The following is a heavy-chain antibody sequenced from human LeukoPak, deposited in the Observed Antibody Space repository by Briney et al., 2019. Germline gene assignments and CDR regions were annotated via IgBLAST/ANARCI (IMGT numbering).Heavy chain of an antibody. CDR3: ARELVGALNWFDP. D-gene: IGHD1-26*01. CDR2: IYHSGST. J-gene: IGHJ5*02. CDR1: GGSISSGGYS. V-gene: IGHV4-30-2*01. Sequence: SQTLSLTCAVSGGSISSGGYSWSWIRQPPGKGLEWIGYIYHSGSTYYNPSLKSRVTISVDTSKNQFSLKLSSVTAADTAVYYCARELVGALNWFDPWGQGTLVIVSS.